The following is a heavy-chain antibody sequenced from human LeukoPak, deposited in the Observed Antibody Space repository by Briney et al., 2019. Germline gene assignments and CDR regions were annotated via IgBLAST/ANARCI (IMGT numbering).Heavy chain of an antibody. CDR1: GGSISSGSYY. CDR3: ARDPDYYGSGSYDY. J-gene: IGHJ4*02. V-gene: IGHV4-61*02. Sequence: SETPSLTCTVSGGSISSGSYYWSWIRQPAGKGLEWIGRIYTSGSTNYNPSLKSRVTISVDTSKNQFSLKLSSVTAADTAVYYCARDPDYYGSGSYDYWGQGTLVTVSS. D-gene: IGHD3-10*01. CDR2: IYTSGST.